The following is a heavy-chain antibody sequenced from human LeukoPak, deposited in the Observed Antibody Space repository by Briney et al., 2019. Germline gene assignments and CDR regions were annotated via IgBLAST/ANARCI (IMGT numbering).Heavy chain of an antibody. CDR1: GYTFTSYG. CDR3: ARNLDSYGTYYFDY. D-gene: IGHD5-18*01. Sequence: ASVKVSCKASGYTFTSYGISWVRQAPGQGLEWMGWISAYNGNTNYAQKLQGRVTMTTDTSTSTTYMELRSLRSGDTAAYYCARNLDSYGTYYFDYWGQGTLVTVSS. CDR2: ISAYNGNT. J-gene: IGHJ4*02. V-gene: IGHV1-18*01.